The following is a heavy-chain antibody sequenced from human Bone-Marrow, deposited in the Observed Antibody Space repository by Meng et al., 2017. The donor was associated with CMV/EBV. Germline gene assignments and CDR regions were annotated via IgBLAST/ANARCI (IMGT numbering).Heavy chain of an antibody. CDR2: INPNSGGT. V-gene: IGHV1-2*02. CDR3: ARELVWGDTQTEDIAFAI. Sequence: ASVKVSCKASGYTFTGYYMHWVRQAPGQGLEWMGWINPNSGGTNYAQKFQGRVTMTRDTSISTAYMELSRLRSDDTAVYYCARELVWGDTQTEDIAFAIWGPGKMVNISS. D-gene: IGHD3-16*01. CDR1: GYTFTGYY. J-gene: IGHJ3*02.